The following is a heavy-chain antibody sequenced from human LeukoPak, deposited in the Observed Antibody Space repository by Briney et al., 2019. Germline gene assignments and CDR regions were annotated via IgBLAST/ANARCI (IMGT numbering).Heavy chain of an antibody. V-gene: IGHV3-21*01. CDR1: GFDLSPYT. CDR3: ARRVTTFLS. J-gene: IGHJ4*02. CDR2: ISSTSSYM. D-gene: IGHD4-17*01. Sequence: NPGGSLRLSYSASGFDLSPYTMNWVRQAPGKGLEWVASISSTSSYMYYGDSLKGRFTISRDNAKNTLYLQLGSLRAEDTATYYCARRVTTFLSWGQGTLVIVSS.